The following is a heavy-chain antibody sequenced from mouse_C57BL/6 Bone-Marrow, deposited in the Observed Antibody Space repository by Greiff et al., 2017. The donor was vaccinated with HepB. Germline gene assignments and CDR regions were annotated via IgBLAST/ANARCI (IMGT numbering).Heavy chain of an antibody. CDR3: VRGGDSSASYAMDY. J-gene: IGHJ4*01. D-gene: IGHD3-2*02. CDR2: IRSKSSNYAT. CDR1: GFTFNTYA. Sequence: DVMLVESGGGLVQPKGSLKLSCAASGFTFNTYAMHWVRQAPGKGLEWVARIRSKSSNYATYYADSVKDRFTISRDDSQSMLYLQMNNLKTEDTAMYYCVRGGDSSASYAMDYWGQGTSVTVSS. V-gene: IGHV10-3*01.